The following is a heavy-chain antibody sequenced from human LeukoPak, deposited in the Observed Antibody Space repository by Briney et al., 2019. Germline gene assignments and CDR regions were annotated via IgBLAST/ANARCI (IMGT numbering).Heavy chain of an antibody. V-gene: IGHV5-51*01. J-gene: IGHJ3*02. CDR3: ARRLAPAAFDI. Sequence: GESLNISCKGSGYSFSSNWIGWVRQMPGKGLEWMGIIYPGDSDTRYSPSFQGQVTMSADKSISTAYLQWSSLKASDTAIYYCARRLAPAAFDIWGQGTMVTVSS. D-gene: IGHD3-9*01. CDR1: GYSFSSNW. CDR2: IYPGDSDT.